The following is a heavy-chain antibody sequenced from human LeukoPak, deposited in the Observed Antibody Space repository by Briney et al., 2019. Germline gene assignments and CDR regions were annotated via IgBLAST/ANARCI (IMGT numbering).Heavy chain of an antibody. CDR1: GLTFSNYG. CDR2: VRYDGSDK. CDR3: AKGRGYFDY. Sequence: GGSLRLSCAASGLTFSNYGMHWVRQAPGKGLEWVAFVRYDGSDKYYADSVKGRFTISRDNSENTLFLQMNSLRAEDTAVYYCAKGRGYFDYWGQGTLVTVSS. J-gene: IGHJ4*02. V-gene: IGHV3-30*02.